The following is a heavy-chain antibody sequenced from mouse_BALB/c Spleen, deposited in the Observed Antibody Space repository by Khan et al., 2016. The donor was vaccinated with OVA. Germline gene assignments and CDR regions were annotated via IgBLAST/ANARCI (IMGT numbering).Heavy chain of an antibody. CDR2: INPRSGYS. V-gene: IGHV1-4*01. D-gene: IGHD1-1*01. J-gene: IGHJ4*01. CDR1: GYTFTSNT. CDR3: ARRTTVYAMDD. Sequence: VQLQESGAELARPGASVKMSCRASGYTFTSNTMHWVKQRPGQGLEWIGYINPRSGYSNYNQNFKDKATLTADKSSSTAYMQLSSLTSEDSAVYYCARRTTVYAMDDWGQGTTVTVSS.